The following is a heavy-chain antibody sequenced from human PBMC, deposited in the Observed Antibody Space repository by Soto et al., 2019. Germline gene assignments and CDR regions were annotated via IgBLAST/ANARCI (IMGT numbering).Heavy chain of an antibody. CDR3: ANFYGGNSAHAYTIRA. J-gene: IGHJ4*02. D-gene: IGHD2-21*02. CDR2: ISSSGGST. Sequence: EVQLLESGGGLVQPGGSLRLSCAASGFTFSSYAMRWVRQAPGKGLEWVATISSSGGSTHYADSVKGRFTISSENAKNSQYLKMNRMKAEDTAVSDCANFYGGNSAHAYTIRAGGQGTLVTVSS. CDR1: GFTFSSYA. V-gene: IGHV3-23*01.